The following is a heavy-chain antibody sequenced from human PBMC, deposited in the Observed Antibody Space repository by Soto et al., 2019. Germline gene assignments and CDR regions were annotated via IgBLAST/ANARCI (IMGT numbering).Heavy chain of an antibody. CDR3: ARDVESLSGYSYPYYYYGMDV. V-gene: IGHV1-18*01. Sequence: ASVKVSCKASGYTFTSYGISWVRQAPGQGLEWMGWISAYNGNTNYAQKLQGRVTMTTDTSTSTAYMELRSLRSDDTAVYYCARDVESLSGYSYPYYYYGMDVWGPGTTVTLSS. CDR2: ISAYNGNT. D-gene: IGHD5-18*01. J-gene: IGHJ6*02. CDR1: GYTFTSYG.